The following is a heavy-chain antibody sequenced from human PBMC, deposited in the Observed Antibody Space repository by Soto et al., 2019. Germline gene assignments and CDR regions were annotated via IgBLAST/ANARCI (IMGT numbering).Heavy chain of an antibody. CDR2: INPSGGST. J-gene: IGHJ4*02. Sequence: ASVKVSCKASGYTFTTYYIHWVRQAPGQGLEWVGIINPSGGSTSHAQRYQGRVTMTRDTSMSTVYMELSSLTSEDTAVYYCARDRGIAVAAGAIDYWGQGTLVTVSS. CDR3: ARDRGIAVAAGAIDY. D-gene: IGHD6-19*01. CDR1: GYTFTTYY. V-gene: IGHV1-46*01.